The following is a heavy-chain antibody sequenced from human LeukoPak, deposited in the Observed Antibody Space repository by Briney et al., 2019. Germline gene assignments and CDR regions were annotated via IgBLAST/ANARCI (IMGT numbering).Heavy chain of an antibody. V-gene: IGHV3-33*01. CDR2: IWYDGSNK. CDR1: GFTFSSYG. J-gene: IGHJ4*02. Sequence: PGRSLRLSCAASGFTFSSYGMHWVRQAPGKGLEWVAVIWYDGSNKYYADSVKGRFTISRDNSKNTLYLQMNSLRAEDTAVYYCARDSTYYYDSSGYYFGYWGQGTLVTVSS. CDR3: ARDSTYYYDSSGYYFGY. D-gene: IGHD3-22*01.